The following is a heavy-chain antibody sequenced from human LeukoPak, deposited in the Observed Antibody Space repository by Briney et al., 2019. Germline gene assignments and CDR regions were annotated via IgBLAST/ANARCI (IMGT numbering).Heavy chain of an antibody. J-gene: IGHJ4*02. D-gene: IGHD4-17*01. CDR1: GGSISSGGYY. CDR2: IYYSGST. CDR3: ARGTTTVTNYYFDY. Sequence: SETLSLTCTVSGGSISSGGYYWSWIRQHPGKGLVWIGYIYYSGSTYYNPSLKSRVTISVDTSKNQFSLKLSSVTAADTAVYYCARGTTTVTNYYFDYWGQGTLVTVSS. V-gene: IGHV4-31*03.